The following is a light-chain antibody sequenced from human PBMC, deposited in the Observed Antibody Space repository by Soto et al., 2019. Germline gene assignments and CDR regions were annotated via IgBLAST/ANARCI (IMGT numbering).Light chain of an antibody. CDR3: QHRSNWPPRLT. Sequence: ESVLTQCPATLSLYPGERATLSCRANQSISSYLAWYQQKPGQAPRLLIYDGSTRAAGVPARFSGSGSGTDFTLTISSLEPEDFAVYYCQHRSNWPPRLTFGGGTKVEF. CDR2: DGS. V-gene: IGKV3-11*01. J-gene: IGKJ4*01. CDR1: QSISSY.